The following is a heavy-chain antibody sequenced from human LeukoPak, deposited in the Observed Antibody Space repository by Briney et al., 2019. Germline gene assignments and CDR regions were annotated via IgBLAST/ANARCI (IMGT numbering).Heavy chain of an antibody. CDR2: IYYSGST. V-gene: IGHV4-61*08. CDR1: GGSISNSDYY. CDR3: ARGHCGGDCYSGFDY. Sequence: SQTLSLTCTVSGGSISNSDYYWSWIRQPPGKGLEWIGYIYYSGSTNYNPSLKSRVTISVDTSKNQFSLKLSSVTAADTAVYYCARGHCGGDCYSGFDYWGQGTLVTVSS. D-gene: IGHD2-21*01. J-gene: IGHJ4*02.